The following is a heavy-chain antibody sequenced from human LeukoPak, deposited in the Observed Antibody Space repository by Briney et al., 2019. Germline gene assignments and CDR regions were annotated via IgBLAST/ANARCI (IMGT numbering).Heavy chain of an antibody. CDR2: ISSSSTYI. CDR3: ARLWHAFDI. V-gene: IGHV3-21*06. J-gene: IGHJ3*02. D-gene: IGHD3-16*01. CDR1: GFTFSSYN. Sequence: NPGGSLRLSCAASGFTFSSYNMNWVRQAPGNGLEWVSSISSSSTYIYYADSVKGRFTISRDNAKNSLYLQMNSLRAEDTAVYYCARLWHAFDIWGQGTMVTVSS.